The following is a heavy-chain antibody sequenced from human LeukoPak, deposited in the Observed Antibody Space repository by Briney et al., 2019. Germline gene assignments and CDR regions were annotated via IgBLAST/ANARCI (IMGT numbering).Heavy chain of an antibody. V-gene: IGHV4-31*03. D-gene: IGHD3-10*01. CDR1: GGSITSGGYY. CDR3: ARAYGSGSAYNRYFDY. Sequence: SQTLSLTCTVSGGSITSGGYYWSWIRQHPEKGLVWIGYIYSSGTTYFNSSLKSRVTISLDTSEHQFSLNLNSVTAADTAVYYCARAYGSGSAYNRYFDYWGQGALVTVSS. CDR2: IYSSGTT. J-gene: IGHJ4*02.